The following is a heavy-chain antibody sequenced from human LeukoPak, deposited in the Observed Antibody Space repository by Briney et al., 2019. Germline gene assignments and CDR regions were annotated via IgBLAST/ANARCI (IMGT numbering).Heavy chain of an antibody. CDR3: TRGPGSTWYSDY. J-gene: IGHJ4*02. D-gene: IGHD6-13*01. CDR2: ISGSGGGA. CDR1: GFTFTTYA. Sequence: GGSLRLSCAASGFTFTTYAMSWVRQAPGKGLEWVSGISGSGGGAFYTDSVKGRFTVSRGNSKNTLYLQMNSLRAEDTAVYYCTRGPGSTWYSDYWGQGTLVTVSS. V-gene: IGHV3-23*01.